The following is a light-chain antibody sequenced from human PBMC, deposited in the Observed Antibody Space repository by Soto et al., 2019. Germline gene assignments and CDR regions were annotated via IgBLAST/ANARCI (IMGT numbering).Light chain of an antibody. J-gene: IGKJ1*01. Sequence: IVMTQSPATLFVSPGERATLSCRASQGIGSTLAWYQQKPGQTPKLLIFDASTRATGVPARFSGGGSGTEFTLTISRLEPEDFAVYYCQQYVSSPRTLGQGTKVEIK. CDR2: DAS. CDR3: QQYVSSPRT. V-gene: IGKV3-15*01. CDR1: QGIGST.